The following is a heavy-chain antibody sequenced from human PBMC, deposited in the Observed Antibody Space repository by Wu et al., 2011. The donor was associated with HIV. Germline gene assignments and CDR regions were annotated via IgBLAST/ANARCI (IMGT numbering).Heavy chain of an antibody. Sequence: EVKKPGASVKVSCKASGYHLHRLLYARGCDRPLDKGLSGWMDQPSQCGTNYAQKFQGRVTMTRDTSISTAYMDLSRLKSDDTAVYYCARRAPCSGGSCGVDFDYWGQGTLVTVSS. CDR1: GYHLHRLL. D-gene: IGHD2-15*01. V-gene: IGHV1-2*02. J-gene: IGHJ4*02. CDR3: ARRAPCSGGSCGVDFDY. CDR2: QPSQCGT.